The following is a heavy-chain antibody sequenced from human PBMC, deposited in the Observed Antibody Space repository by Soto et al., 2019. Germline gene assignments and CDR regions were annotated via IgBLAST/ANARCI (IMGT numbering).Heavy chain of an antibody. CDR2: IRSKANSYAT. CDR1: GFNFSGSA. CDR3: TSWAVGTVTTYDAFDI. D-gene: IGHD4-17*01. V-gene: IGHV3-73*01. J-gene: IGHJ3*02. Sequence: PGGSLRLSCAASGFNFSGSAMHWVRKASGKGLEWVGRIRSKANSYATAYAASVKGRFTISRDDSKNTAYLQMNSLKTEDTAVYYCTSWAVGTVTTYDAFDIWGQGTMVTVSS.